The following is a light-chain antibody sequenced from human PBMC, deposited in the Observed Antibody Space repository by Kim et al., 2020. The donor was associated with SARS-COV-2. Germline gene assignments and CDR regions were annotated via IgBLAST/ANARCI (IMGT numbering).Light chain of an antibody. J-gene: IGLJ3*02. CDR1: AKKY. Sequence: AKKYARWFQQKPGQAPLLVIYNDNERPSGIPERFSGSSSGTTVTLTISGAQVEDEADYYCYSAADTNRVFGGGTQLTVL. CDR2: NDN. CDR3: YSAADTNRV. V-gene: IGLV3-27*01.